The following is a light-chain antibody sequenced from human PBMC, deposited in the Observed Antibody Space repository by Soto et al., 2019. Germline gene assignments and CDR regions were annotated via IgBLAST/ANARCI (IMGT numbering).Light chain of an antibody. J-gene: IGKJ1*01. Sequence: DIQMSQSPSSLSASVGDRVTVSCRASQGIGNALAWYQQKPGKVPKLLIYGASTLQWGVPSRCSGSGSGTEFTLTLSSLQPEDVATYYCQKYDRVPGTFGQGTKVEIK. CDR3: QKYDRVPGT. CDR1: QGIGNA. CDR2: GAS. V-gene: IGKV1-27*01.